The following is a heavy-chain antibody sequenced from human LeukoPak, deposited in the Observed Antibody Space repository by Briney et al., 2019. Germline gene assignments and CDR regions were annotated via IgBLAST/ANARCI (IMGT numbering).Heavy chain of an antibody. J-gene: IGHJ3*02. D-gene: IGHD3-10*01. Sequence: PSETLSLTCAVYGGSFSGYYWSWIRQPPGKGLEWIGEINHSGSTNYNPSLKSRVTISVDTSKNQFSLKLSSVTAADTAVYYCAREPASVRGVNDAFDIWGQGTMVTVSS. V-gene: IGHV4-34*01. CDR2: INHSGST. CDR1: GGSFSGYY. CDR3: AREPASVRGVNDAFDI.